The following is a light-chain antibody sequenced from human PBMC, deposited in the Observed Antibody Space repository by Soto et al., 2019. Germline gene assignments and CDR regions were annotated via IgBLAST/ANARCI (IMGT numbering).Light chain of an antibody. Sequence: MTQWPAPLSVPPAERATPSCRASQCFXSNFVWYQRKPGQAPRVLXHGASTRATGSPARLSGSGSGTDFTLPITSLQSDDFAVYFCQQYTDSPITFGQGTRVEIK. V-gene: IGKV3D-15*01. J-gene: IGKJ5*01. CDR3: QQYTDSPIT. CDR1: QCFXSN. CDR2: GAS.